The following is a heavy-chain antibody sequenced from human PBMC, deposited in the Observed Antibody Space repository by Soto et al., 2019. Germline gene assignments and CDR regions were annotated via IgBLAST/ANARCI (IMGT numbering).Heavy chain of an antibody. CDR3: ARDGGSWYVSWTFDY. Sequence: GGSLRLSCAASGFTFSSYGMHWVRQAPGKGLEWVAVIWYDGSNKYYADSVKGRFTISRDNSKNTLYLQRNSLRAEDTAVYYWARDGGSWYVSWTFDYWGQGTLVNVSS. CDR1: GFTFSSYG. CDR2: IWYDGSNK. V-gene: IGHV3-33*01. J-gene: IGHJ4*02. D-gene: IGHD6-13*01.